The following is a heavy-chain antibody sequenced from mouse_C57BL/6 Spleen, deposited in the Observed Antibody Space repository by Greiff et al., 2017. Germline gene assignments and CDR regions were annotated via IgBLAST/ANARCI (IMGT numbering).Heavy chain of an antibody. D-gene: IGHD2-4*01. J-gene: IGHJ4*01. CDR3: ARGIYYDYDNYAMDY. CDR1: GFSLTSYG. CDR2: IWSGGST. V-gene: IGHV2-2*01. Sequence: QVQLQQSGPGLVQPSQSLSITCTVSGFSLTSYGVHWVRQSPGKGLEWLGVIWSGGSTDYNAAFISRLSISKDNSKSQVFFKMNSLQADDTAIYYCARGIYYDYDNYAMDYWGQGTSVTVSS.